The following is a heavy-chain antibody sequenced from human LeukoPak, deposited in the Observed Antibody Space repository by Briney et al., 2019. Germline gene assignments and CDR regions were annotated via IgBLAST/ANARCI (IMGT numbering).Heavy chain of an antibody. Sequence: SETPSLTCTVSGGSIRTNYWSWIRQPPGKGLEWIGFIYYTGSTNHNPSLKSRVTISVDTSKNQFSLNLSSVTAADTAVYYCARDGGPYDNHALDMGAKGTRVPV. CDR3: ARDGGPYDNHALDM. CDR2: IYYTGST. CDR1: GGSIRTNY. D-gene: IGHD3-9*01. J-gene: IGHJ3*02. V-gene: IGHV4-59*01.